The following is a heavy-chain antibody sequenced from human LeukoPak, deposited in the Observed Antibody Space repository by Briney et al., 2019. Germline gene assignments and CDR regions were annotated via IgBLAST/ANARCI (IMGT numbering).Heavy chain of an antibody. CDR1: GGSISSRGYY. D-gene: IGHD4-23*01. V-gene: IGHV4-39*02. CDR3: ASHGGNFDAFDV. J-gene: IGHJ3*01. CDR2: IYYSGST. Sequence: SETLSLTCAVSGGSISSRGYYWGWIRQPPGKELGWIMSIYYSGSTYYNPSLKSRVTISVDTSKNHFSLRLTSVTAADTAVYYCASHGGNFDAFDVWGQGTMVAVSS.